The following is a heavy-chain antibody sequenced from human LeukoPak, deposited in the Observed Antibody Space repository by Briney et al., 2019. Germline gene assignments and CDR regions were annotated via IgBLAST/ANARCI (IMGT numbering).Heavy chain of an antibody. Sequence: GASLKVSCKASGYTFTRYGISWVRQAPGQGLEWMGWINPHNGNTNYVQKLQGRVTMTTDTSTSTAYMELRSLRSDDTAVYYCARVGYDSSGHHRYAFDIWGQGTIVTVSS. CDR1: GYTFTRYG. CDR3: ARVGYDSSGHHRYAFDI. J-gene: IGHJ3*02. CDR2: INPHNGNT. V-gene: IGHV1-18*01. D-gene: IGHD3-22*01.